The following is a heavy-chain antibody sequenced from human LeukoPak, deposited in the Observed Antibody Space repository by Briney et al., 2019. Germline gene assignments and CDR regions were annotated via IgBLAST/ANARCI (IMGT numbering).Heavy chain of an antibody. CDR2: IYYSGST. Sequence: SETLSLTCTVSGGSISSYYWSWIRQPPGKGLEWIGYIYYSGSTNYNPSLKSRVTISVDTSKNQFSLKLSSVTAADTAVYYCARGPGYCSSTSCYSYYMDVWGKGTTVTVSS. CDR1: GGSISSYY. CDR3: ARGPGYCSSTSCYSYYMDV. V-gene: IGHV4-59*08. D-gene: IGHD2-2*01. J-gene: IGHJ6*03.